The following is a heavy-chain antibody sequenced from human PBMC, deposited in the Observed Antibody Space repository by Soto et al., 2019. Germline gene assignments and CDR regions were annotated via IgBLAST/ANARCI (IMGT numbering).Heavy chain of an antibody. CDR3: AKDRDSSGYYYRNY. D-gene: IGHD3-22*01. Sequence: GASVKVSCKTSGGTFSSHSINWVRQAPGQGLEWMGGIIPMFVTPNYAQKFQGRVTISADESTSTAYMELSSLRSEDTAVYYCAKDRDSSGYYYRNYWGQGTLVTVSS. CDR1: GGTFSSHS. J-gene: IGHJ4*02. CDR2: IIPMFVTP. V-gene: IGHV1-69*13.